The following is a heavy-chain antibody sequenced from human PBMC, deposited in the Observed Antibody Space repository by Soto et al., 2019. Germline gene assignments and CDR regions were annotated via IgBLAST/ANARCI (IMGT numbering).Heavy chain of an antibody. CDR2: VYTSWST. D-gene: IGHD1-26*01. V-gene: IGHV4-4*08. CDR3: AKYLPASPTTGRWFDT. CDR1: GGSISSNY. Sequence: SETLSLTCTVSGGSISSNYWTWIRQPPGKGLEWIGYVYTSWSTTYNPSLKSRVTISEDTSKSQFSLKVNSMTAADTAVYFCAKYLPASPTTGRWFDTWGQGTLVTVSS. J-gene: IGHJ5*02.